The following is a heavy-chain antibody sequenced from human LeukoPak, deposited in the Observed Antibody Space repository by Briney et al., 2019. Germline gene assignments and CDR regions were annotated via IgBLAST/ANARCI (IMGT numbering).Heavy chain of an antibody. J-gene: IGHJ4*02. CDR3: ARSGGAARGYFDY. Sequence: PSETLSLTCTVSGGSISSYYWSWIRQPPGKGLEWIGYIYYSGSTNYNPSLKSRVTISVDTSKNQFSLKLSSVTAADTAVYYCARSGGAARGYFDYWGQGTLVTVSS. CDR2: IYYSGST. V-gene: IGHV4-59*08. CDR1: GGSISSYY. D-gene: IGHD6-6*01.